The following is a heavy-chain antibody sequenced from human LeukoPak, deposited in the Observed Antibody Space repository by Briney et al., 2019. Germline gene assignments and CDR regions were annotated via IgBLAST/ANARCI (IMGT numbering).Heavy chain of an antibody. CDR3: ARATPHYYGSGSYCDY. V-gene: IGHV4-59*02. CDR2: IYYSGST. D-gene: IGHD3-10*01. CDR1: GGSVSSYY. J-gene: IGHJ4*02. Sequence: SETLSLTCTVSGGSVSSYYWSWIRQPPGKGLEWIGYIYYSGSTNYNPSLKSRVTIPVDTSKNQFSLKLSSVTAADTAVYYCARATPHYYGSGSYCDYWGQGTLVTVSS.